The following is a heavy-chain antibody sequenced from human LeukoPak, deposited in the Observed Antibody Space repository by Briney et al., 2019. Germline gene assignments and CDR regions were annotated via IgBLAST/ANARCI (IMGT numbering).Heavy chain of an antibody. CDR2: ISSSSSYI. Sequence: PGGSLRLSCAASGFTFSSYSMNWVRQAPGKGLEWVSSISSSSSYIYYADSVKGRFTISRDNAKNSLYLQMNSLRAEDTAVYYCARDLRHKWGQLWYTFDYWGQGTLVTVSS. D-gene: IGHD5-18*01. V-gene: IGHV3-21*01. CDR3: ARDLRHKWGQLWYTFDY. CDR1: GFTFSSYS. J-gene: IGHJ4*02.